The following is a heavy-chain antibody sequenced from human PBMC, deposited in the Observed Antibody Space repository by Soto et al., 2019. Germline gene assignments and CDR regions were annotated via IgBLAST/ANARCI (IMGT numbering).Heavy chain of an antibody. CDR2: ISAYNGNT. J-gene: IGHJ3*02. CDR1: GCTFTSYG. Sequence: ASVKVSCKASGCTFTSYGISWVRPSPGQGLEWMGWISAYNGNTNYAQKLQGRVTMTTDTSTSTAYMELRSLRSDETAVYYGARESRYSLDALDIWGQATLVHVS. CDR3: ARESRYSLDALDI. V-gene: IGHV1-18*04. D-gene: IGHD3-9*01.